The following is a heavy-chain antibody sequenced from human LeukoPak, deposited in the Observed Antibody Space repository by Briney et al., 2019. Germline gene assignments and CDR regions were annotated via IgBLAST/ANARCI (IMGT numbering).Heavy chain of an antibody. Sequence: ASVKVSCKASGYSFINSGISWVRQAPGQGIEWMGWISTYNANTKYAQNLQGRVTMTTDTSTSTAYTELRGLRSDDTAVYYCARDHNWNPLVYWGQGTLVTVSS. CDR1: GYSFINSG. V-gene: IGHV1-18*01. CDR2: ISTYNANT. CDR3: ARDHNWNPLVY. D-gene: IGHD1-20*01. J-gene: IGHJ4*02.